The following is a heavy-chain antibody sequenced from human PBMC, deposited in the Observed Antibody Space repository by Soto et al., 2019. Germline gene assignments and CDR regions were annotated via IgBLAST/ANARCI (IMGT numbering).Heavy chain of an antibody. J-gene: IGHJ5*01. Sequence: QVQLVQSGAEVKKPGSSVKVSCKASGGVFRNSAINWVRQAPGQGLEWMGGIIPVFGTAGYPQKFQGRVTITADESTTTAYMELTSLKTEDTAVYFCARDRWGSYSFDSWGQGTLVTVAS. CDR1: GGVFRNSA. D-gene: IGHD1-26*01. CDR2: IIPVFGTA. CDR3: ARDRWGSYSFDS. V-gene: IGHV1-69*01.